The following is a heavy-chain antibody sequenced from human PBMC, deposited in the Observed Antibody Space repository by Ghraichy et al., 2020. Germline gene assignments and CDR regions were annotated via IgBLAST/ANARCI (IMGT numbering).Heavy chain of an antibody. CDR2: ISSSGTTM. D-gene: IGHD5-18*01. J-gene: IGHJ4*02. V-gene: IGHV3-48*03. Sequence: GGSLRLSCAASGFTFSSYEMNWVRQAPGKGLEWVSYISSSGTTMYYADSVKGRFTISRDSARNSLFLQMNSLRAEDTAVYYCARARYGESRDFDYWGQGTLVTVSS. CDR1: GFTFSSYE. CDR3: ARARYGESRDFDY.